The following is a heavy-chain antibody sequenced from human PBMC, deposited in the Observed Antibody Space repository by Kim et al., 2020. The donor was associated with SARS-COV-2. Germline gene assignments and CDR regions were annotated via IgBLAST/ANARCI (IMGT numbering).Heavy chain of an antibody. CDR1: GYTFTSYG. CDR3: ARGFGWLLQPYYYGMDV. CDR2: ISAYNGNT. V-gene: IGHV1-18*01. Sequence: ASVKVSCKASGYTFTSYGISWVRQAPGQGLDWMGWISAYNGNTNYAQKLQGRVTMTTDTSTSTAYMELRSLRSDDTAVYYCARGFGWLLQPYYYGMDVWGQGTTVTDSS. J-gene: IGHJ6*02. D-gene: IGHD3-9*01.